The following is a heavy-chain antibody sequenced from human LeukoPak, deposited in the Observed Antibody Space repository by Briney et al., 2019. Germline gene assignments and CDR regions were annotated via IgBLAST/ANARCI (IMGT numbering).Heavy chain of an antibody. J-gene: IGHJ4*02. V-gene: IGHV3-74*01. CDR1: GFTFSSHW. CDR3: TRGPPDGSGNYYPGDF. Sequence: PGRSLRLSCAASGFTFSSHWMHWVRQAPGKGLVWVSRINSDGRNINYADSVKGRFTISRDNAKNTLYLQMNSLRVEDTAVYYCTRGPPDGSGNYYPGDFWGQGTLVTVSS. CDR2: INSDGRNI. D-gene: IGHD3-10*01.